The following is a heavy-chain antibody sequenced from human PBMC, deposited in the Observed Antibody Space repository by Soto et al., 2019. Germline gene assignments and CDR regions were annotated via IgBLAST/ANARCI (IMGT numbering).Heavy chain of an antibody. CDR1: GGSFSGYY. Sequence: QVQLQQWGAGLLKPSETLSLTCAVYGGSFSGYYWSWIRQPPGKGLEWIGEINHSGSTNYNPSLKRRVTISVDTAKNQFSLKLSSVTAADTAVYYCARGLRITMVRGVITIFDYWGQGTLVTVSS. CDR3: ARGLRITMVRGVITIFDY. J-gene: IGHJ4*02. CDR2: INHSGST. V-gene: IGHV4-34*01. D-gene: IGHD3-10*01.